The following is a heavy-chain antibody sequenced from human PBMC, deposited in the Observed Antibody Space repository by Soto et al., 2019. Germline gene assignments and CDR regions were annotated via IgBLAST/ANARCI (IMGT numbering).Heavy chain of an antibody. Sequence: SETLSLTCTVSGGSISSYYWSWIRQPPGKGLEWIGYIYYSGSTNYNPSLNSRVTISVDTSKNQFSLKLSSVTAADTAVYYCARVGGQDAFDIWGQGTMVTVSS. D-gene: IGHD3-10*01. CDR1: GGSISSYY. CDR3: ARVGGQDAFDI. CDR2: IYYSGST. J-gene: IGHJ3*02. V-gene: IGHV4-59*01.